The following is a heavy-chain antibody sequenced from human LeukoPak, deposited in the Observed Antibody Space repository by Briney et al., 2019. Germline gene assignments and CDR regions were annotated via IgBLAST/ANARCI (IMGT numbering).Heavy chain of an antibody. Sequence: ASVKVSCKASGGTFSNYAISWVRQAPGQGLEWMGGIIPIFHTTNYAQKFQGRVTITADKSTTTAYMELSRLRSDDTAVYYCARARIAARPGEPAKNWFDPWGQGTLVTVSS. V-gene: IGHV1-69*06. J-gene: IGHJ5*02. CDR3: ARARIAARPGEPAKNWFDP. D-gene: IGHD6-6*01. CDR1: GGTFSNYA. CDR2: IIPIFHTT.